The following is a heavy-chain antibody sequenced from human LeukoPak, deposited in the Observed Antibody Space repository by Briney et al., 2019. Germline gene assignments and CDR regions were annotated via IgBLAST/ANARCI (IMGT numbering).Heavy chain of an antibody. CDR2: IYYSGST. Sequence: ASETLSLTCTVSGGSISSGGYYWSWLRQHPGKGLEWIGYIYYSGSTYYNPSLKSRVTISVDTSKNQFSLKLSSVTAADTAVYYCARVAVDTAMVPSIDYWGQGTLVTVSS. CDR1: GGSISSGGYY. J-gene: IGHJ4*02. CDR3: ARVAVDTAMVPSIDY. D-gene: IGHD5-18*01. V-gene: IGHV4-31*03.